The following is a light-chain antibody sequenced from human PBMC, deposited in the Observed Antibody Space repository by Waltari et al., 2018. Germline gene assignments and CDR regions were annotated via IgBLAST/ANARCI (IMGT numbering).Light chain of an antibody. CDR3: QQGYNTPLT. V-gene: IGKV1-12*01. CDR1: QGISSW. CDR2: GAS. Sequence: DIQMTQSPSSLSASVGDKVTITCRASQGISSWLAWYQQKPGKAPKLLIYGASRLQSGVPSRFSCSGSGTDYTLTISSLHPEDFATYYCQQGYNTPLTFGGGTKVEIK. J-gene: IGKJ4*01.